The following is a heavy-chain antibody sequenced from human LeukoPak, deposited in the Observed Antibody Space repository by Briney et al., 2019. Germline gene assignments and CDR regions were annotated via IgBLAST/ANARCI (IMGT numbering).Heavy chain of an antibody. CDR3: ARDAHMSSAAYYFDY. V-gene: IGHV3-30*14. CDR2: ISTDGRDI. Sequence: PGGSLRLSCAASGFTFSRYPMHWVRQAPGKGLEWVTVISTDGRDIKYADSVKGRFNISRDNSKNTLSLQMYSLRDDDTAVYYCARDAHMSSAAYYFDYWGQGTLVTVSS. J-gene: IGHJ4*02. CDR1: GFTFSRYP. D-gene: IGHD2-2*01.